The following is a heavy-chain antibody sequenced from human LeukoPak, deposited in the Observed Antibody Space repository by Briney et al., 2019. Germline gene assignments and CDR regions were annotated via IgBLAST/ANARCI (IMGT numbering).Heavy chain of an antibody. CDR1: GDSIRNYY. Sequence: SETLSLTCTLSGDSIRNYYWSWIRQSAGKGMEWIGRIYTSGRTNYNPSLKSRVSMSIDTSKDQFSLKLRSVTPEDTAVYYCARTSDLGPDYWGQGTLVTVSS. CDR2: IYTSGRT. CDR3: ARTSDLGPDY. V-gene: IGHV4-4*07. D-gene: IGHD1-26*01. J-gene: IGHJ4*02.